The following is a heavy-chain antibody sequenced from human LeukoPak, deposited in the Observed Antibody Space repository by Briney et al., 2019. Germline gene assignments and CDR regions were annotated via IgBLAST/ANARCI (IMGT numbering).Heavy chain of an antibody. D-gene: IGHD2-8*01. CDR3: ARRAHLAQLGVAWFDP. CDR1: GDGFDNYW. V-gene: IGHV5-51*01. J-gene: IGHJ5*02. CDR2: IHPSSSAT. Sequence: GESLKISCRVSGDGFDNYWIGWVRHMSGEGLQWVATIHPSSSATHYSPSFQGRVSISADKAITTAYLQWNSLRTSDTAIYFCARRAHLAQLGVAWFDPWGQGTLVTVSS.